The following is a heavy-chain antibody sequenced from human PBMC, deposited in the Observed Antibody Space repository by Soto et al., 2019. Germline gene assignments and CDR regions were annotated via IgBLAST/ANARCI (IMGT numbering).Heavy chain of an antibody. J-gene: IGHJ6*03. Sequence: ASVKVSCKASGYTFTSYYMHWVRQAPGQGLEWMGIINPSGGSTSYAQKFQGRVTMTRDTSTSTAYMELSRLRSDDTAVYYCASGPPYYMDVWGKGTTVTVSS. CDR2: INPSGGST. CDR1: GYTFTSYY. CDR3: ASGPPYYMDV. V-gene: IGHV1-46*01.